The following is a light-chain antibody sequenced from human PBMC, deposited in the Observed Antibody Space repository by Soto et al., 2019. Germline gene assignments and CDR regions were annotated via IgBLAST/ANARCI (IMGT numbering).Light chain of an antibody. CDR2: QDT. Sequence: SYELTQPPSVSVSPGQTASITCSGDKLGEKYACWYQQKAGQSPVLVIYQDTKRPSGIPERFSGSNAGNTATLTIGGTQAMDEADYYCQAWDSNTGVFGGGTKLTVL. V-gene: IGLV3-1*01. CDR3: QAWDSNTGV. J-gene: IGLJ3*02. CDR1: KLGEKY.